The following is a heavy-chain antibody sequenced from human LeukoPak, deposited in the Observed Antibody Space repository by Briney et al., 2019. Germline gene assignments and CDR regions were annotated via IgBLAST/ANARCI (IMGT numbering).Heavy chain of an antibody. D-gene: IGHD3-10*01. Sequence: GASVKVSCKASGYTFTSYGISWVRQAPGQGLEWMGWISAYNGNTNYAQKLQGRVTVTTDTSTSTAYIELRSLRSDDTAVYYCARDWAMVRGVIKTPVDYWGQGTLVTVSS. CDR1: GYTFTSYG. V-gene: IGHV1-18*01. CDR2: ISAYNGNT. CDR3: ARDWAMVRGVIKTPVDY. J-gene: IGHJ4*02.